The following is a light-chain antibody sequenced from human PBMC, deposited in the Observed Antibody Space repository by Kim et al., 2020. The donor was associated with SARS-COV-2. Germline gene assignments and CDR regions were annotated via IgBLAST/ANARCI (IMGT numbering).Light chain of an antibody. Sequence: GQTVTISCTRSSGSIASNYVQWYQQRPGRAPTTVIYEDNQRPSGVPDRFSGSIDSSSNSASLTISGLKTEDEADYYCQSYDSSSWVFGGGTQLTVL. CDR3: QSYDSSSWV. V-gene: IGLV6-57*03. CDR2: EDN. J-gene: IGLJ3*02. CDR1: SGSIASNY.